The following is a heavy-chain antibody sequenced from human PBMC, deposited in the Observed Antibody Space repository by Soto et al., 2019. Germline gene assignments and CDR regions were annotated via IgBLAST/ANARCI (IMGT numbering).Heavy chain of an antibody. CDR2: VYHTGTT. V-gene: IGHV4-4*02. CDR1: GDSITSTNW. D-gene: IGHD1-1*01. Sequence: SETLSLTCVISGDSITSTNWWIWVRQPPGKGLEWIGEVYHTGTTNYNPSLMNRVTISVDKSSIQFSLRLTSVTAADTAIYYCARAWNDGRFDYWGQGARVTVSS. J-gene: IGHJ4*02. CDR3: ARAWNDGRFDY.